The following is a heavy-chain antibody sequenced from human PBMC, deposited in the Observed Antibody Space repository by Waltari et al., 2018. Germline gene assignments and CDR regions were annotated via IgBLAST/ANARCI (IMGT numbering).Heavy chain of an antibody. CDR1: GYTFTSYA. Sequence: QVQLVQSGAEVKKPGASVKVSCKASGYTFTSYAMHSVRQAPGQRLEWMGWINAGNGNTKYSQKFQGRVTITRDTSASTAYMELSSLRSEDTAVYYCARISSHYYYYGMDVWGQGTTVTVSS. D-gene: IGHD6-6*01. J-gene: IGHJ6*02. CDR2: INAGNGNT. CDR3: ARISSHYYYYGMDV. V-gene: IGHV1-3*01.